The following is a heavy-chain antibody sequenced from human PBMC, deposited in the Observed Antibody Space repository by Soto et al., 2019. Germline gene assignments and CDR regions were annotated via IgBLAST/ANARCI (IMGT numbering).Heavy chain of an antibody. J-gene: IGHJ4*02. Sequence: PGGSLIDSSAASAVTFCIYSMYCVRQALGKGMEWISYISSSGTIIYYADSVKGRVTISRDNAKNSLYLQMNSLRDDDTAVYYCAREDVGATSWGQRT. CDR1: AVTFCIYS. CDR2: ISSSGTII. D-gene: IGHD1-26*01. CDR3: AREDVGATS. V-gene: IGHV3-48*02.